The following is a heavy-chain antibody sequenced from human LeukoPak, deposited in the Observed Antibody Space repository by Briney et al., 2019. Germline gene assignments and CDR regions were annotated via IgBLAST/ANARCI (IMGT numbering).Heavy chain of an antibody. V-gene: IGHV3-30-3*01. CDR1: KFTFSSYP. J-gene: IGHJ4*02. Sequence: QPGGSLRLSCAASKFTFSSYPMHWVRQAPGKGLEWVAVIANDGRDNHCADSVKGRFTISRDNSKNTLYLQINSLRAEDTAVYYCARDRTAAAADYYFDYWGQGTLVTVSS. CDR2: IANDGRDN. CDR3: ARDRTAAAADYYFDY. D-gene: IGHD6-13*01.